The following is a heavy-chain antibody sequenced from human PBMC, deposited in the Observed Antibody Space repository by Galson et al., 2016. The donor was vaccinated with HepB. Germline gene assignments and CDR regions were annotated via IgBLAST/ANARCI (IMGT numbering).Heavy chain of an antibody. CDR3: ARHSGPGRWDVSYFFDF. J-gene: IGHJ4*02. Sequence: IRQPPGKGLEWIGSTYYRGSTYYTPSLKSRVSMSIDTSSNQFSLKLSTVTAADTSMYYCARHSGPGRWDVSYFFDFWGRGTLVTVSS. D-gene: IGHD5-12*01. CDR2: TYYRGST. V-gene: IGHV4-39*01.